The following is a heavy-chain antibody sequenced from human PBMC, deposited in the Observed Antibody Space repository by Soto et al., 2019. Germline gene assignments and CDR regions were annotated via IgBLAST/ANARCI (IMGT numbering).Heavy chain of an antibody. J-gene: IGHJ4*02. V-gene: IGHV3-7*05. CDR1: GFTFSTHW. CDR2: IKEDGSES. Sequence: EVQLVDSGGDLVQPGGSLRLSCAASGFTFSTHWMSWVRQAPGKGLEWVANIKEDGSESYYADSVKGRFTISRDNAKNSLYLQMNGLRVEDTALYYCAKDVRWGQGTLVTVS. CDR3: AKDVR.